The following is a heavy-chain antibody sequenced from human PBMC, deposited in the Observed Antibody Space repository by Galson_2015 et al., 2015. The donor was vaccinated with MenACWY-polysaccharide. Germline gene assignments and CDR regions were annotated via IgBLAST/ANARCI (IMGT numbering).Heavy chain of an antibody. CDR3: ASLDYDFWTGYYNNYWFDP. J-gene: IGHJ5*02. CDR2: IYPGDSDT. V-gene: IGHV5-51*01. CDR1: GYSFPSYW. D-gene: IGHD3-3*01. Sequence: QSGAEVKKPGESLKISCKGSGYSFPSYWVGWVRQMPGKGLEWMGIIYPGDSDTRYSPSFQGQVTISADKSISTAYLQWSSLKASDTAMYYCASLDYDFWTGYYNNYWFDPWGQGTLVTVSS.